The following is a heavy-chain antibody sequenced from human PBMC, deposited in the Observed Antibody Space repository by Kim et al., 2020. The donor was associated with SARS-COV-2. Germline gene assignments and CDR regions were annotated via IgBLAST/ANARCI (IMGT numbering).Heavy chain of an antibody. J-gene: IGHJ4*02. CDR2: IYYSGST. CDR1: GGSVSSGSYY. CDR3: ARDRPPSTYDSSPYFDY. D-gene: IGHD3-22*01. V-gene: IGHV4-61*01. Sequence: SETLSLTCTVSGGSVSSGSYYWSWIRQPPGKGLEWIGYIYYSGSTNYNPSLKSRVTISVDTSKNQFSLKLSSVTAADTAVYYCARDRPPSTYDSSPYFDYWGQGTLVTVSS.